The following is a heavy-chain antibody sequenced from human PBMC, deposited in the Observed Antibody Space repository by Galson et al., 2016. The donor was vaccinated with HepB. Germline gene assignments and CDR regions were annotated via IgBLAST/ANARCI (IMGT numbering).Heavy chain of an antibody. CDR1: GYSFNNYA. D-gene: IGHD6-13*01. CDR3: ARDLAAETTDAFDI. V-gene: IGHV1-18*01. Sequence: VSCKASGYSFNNYAITWVRQAPGQGLQWMGWISGYNGRAMYAQEFQDRVTLTIDTSTTTASMEVNRLTSDDTAMYYCARDLAAETTDAFDIWGQGTMVTVSS. J-gene: IGHJ3*02. CDR2: ISGYNGRA.